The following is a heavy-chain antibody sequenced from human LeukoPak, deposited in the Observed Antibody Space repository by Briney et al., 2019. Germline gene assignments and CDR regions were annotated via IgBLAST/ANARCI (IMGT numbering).Heavy chain of an antibody. CDR1: GFTFSSYG. V-gene: IGHV3-64*04. CDR2: ITPDGGST. D-gene: IGHD6-13*01. CDR3: AKARPAIAAAGTGPYYYYGMDV. J-gene: IGHJ6*02. Sequence: GGSLRLSCSASGFTFSSYGMHWVRQAPRKGLECVSAITPDGGSTFYADSVKGRFSISRDNSKNTLYLQMNSLRAEDTAVYYCAKARPAIAAAGTGPYYYYGMDVWGQGTTVTVSS.